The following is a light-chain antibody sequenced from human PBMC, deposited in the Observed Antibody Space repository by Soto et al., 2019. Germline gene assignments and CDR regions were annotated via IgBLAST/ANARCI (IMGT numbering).Light chain of an antibody. CDR3: QQYGSSPYT. J-gene: IGKJ2*01. Sequence: EIVLTQSRGTLSLSPGERATLSCRASQSVSTSYLAWYQQKPGQAPRLLIYAASRRSTGIPDRFSGSGSGTDFTLTISRVEPEDFAVYYWQQYGSSPYTFGQVTKLEIK. CDR1: QSVSTSY. V-gene: IGKV3-20*01. CDR2: AAS.